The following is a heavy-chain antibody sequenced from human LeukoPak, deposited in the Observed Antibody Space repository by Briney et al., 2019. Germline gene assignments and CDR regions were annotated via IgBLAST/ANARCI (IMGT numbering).Heavy chain of an antibody. J-gene: IGHJ5*02. D-gene: IGHD6-6*01. CDR2: IYYSGST. Sequence: NPSETLSLTCTVSGGSISSSSYYWGWIRQPPGTGLEWIGSIYYSGSTYYNPSLKSRVTISVDTSKNQFSLKLSSVTAADTAVYYCARALYSSSSVWFDPWGQGTLVTVSS. CDR3: ARALYSSSSVWFDP. CDR1: GGSISSSSYY. V-gene: IGHV4-39*07.